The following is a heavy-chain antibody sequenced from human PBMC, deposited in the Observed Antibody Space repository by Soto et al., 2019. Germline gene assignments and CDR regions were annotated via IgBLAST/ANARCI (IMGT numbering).Heavy chain of an antibody. CDR1: GFTFRDYA. D-gene: IGHD2-2*01. Sequence: GGTLRLSWKGAGFTFRDYAISWVRQASGKGLRWVGFMRAKSFGGTIEYSTFVKGRFTISRDDSKSFPYLQMNSLETENTAVYYCTREAAYTSPPYYYFYAMDVWGQGTRVTVSS. V-gene: IGHV3-49*04. CDR2: MRAKSFGGTI. J-gene: IGHJ6*01. CDR3: TREAAYTSPPYYYFYAMDV.